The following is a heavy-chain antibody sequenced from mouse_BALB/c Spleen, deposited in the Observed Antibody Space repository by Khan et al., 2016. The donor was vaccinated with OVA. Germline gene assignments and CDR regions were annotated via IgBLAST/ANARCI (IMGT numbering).Heavy chain of an antibody. CDR1: GYSITSDYA. Sequence: EVELVESGPGLVKPSQSLSLTCTVTGYSITSDYAWNWIRQFPGNKLEWMGYISYSGSTNYNPSLKSRLSLTRDTSKNQFFLLLHSVSTEDSATYYCARGNYYWYALDYWGQGTSVTVSS. CDR3: ARGNYYWYALDY. J-gene: IGHJ4*01. V-gene: IGHV3-2*02. D-gene: IGHD1-1*01. CDR2: ISYSGST.